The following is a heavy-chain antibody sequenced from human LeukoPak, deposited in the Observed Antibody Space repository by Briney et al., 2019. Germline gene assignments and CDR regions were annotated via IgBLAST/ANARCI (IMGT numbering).Heavy chain of an antibody. J-gene: IGHJ5*02. Sequence: SETLSLTCTVSGGSISTYYWSWIRQPPGKGLEWIGYIYYSGSTNYNPSLKSRVTISVDTSKNQFSLKLSSVTAVDTAVYYCAQSLGSSNWIGNWFDPWGQGTLVTVSS. CDR3: AQSLGSSNWIGNWFDP. CDR2: IYYSGST. CDR1: GGSISTYY. D-gene: IGHD6-13*01. V-gene: IGHV4-59*08.